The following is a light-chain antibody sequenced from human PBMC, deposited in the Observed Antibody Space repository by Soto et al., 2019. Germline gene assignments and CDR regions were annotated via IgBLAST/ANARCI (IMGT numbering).Light chain of an antibody. Sequence: QSALTQPPSASGSPGQSVTISCTGTSSDVGAYNFVSWYQQHPGKAPKLMIYDVATRPSGVSNRFSGSKSGSTASLIISRLQTEDEADYYCVSFTSSTTYVFGSGTKLTVL. J-gene: IGLJ1*01. CDR2: DVA. CDR3: VSFTSSTTYV. CDR1: SSDVGAYNF. V-gene: IGLV2-14*03.